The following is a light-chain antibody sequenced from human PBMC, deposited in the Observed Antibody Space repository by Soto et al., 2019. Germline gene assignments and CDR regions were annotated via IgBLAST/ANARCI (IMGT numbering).Light chain of an antibody. J-gene: IGLJ2*01. CDR1: SSNIGSNF. CDR2: RNN. CDR3: AAWDDSLSGVV. V-gene: IGLV1-47*01. Sequence: QSVLTQPPSASGTPGQRVTISCSGSSSNIGSNFIYWYHQLPGTAPKLLIYRNNERPPAVPDRFSGSKSGTSASLAISGLRSEDEADYHCAAWDDSLSGVVFGGGTKLTVL.